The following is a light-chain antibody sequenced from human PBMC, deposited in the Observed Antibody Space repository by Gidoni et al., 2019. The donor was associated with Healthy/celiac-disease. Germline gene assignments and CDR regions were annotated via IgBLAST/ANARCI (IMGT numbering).Light chain of an antibody. V-gene: IGLV2-11*01. CDR1: SSYVGGYNY. J-gene: IGLJ2*01. CDR3: CSYAGSYTVV. Sequence: QSALTQPRSVSGSPGQSVTISCTGTSSYVGGYNYVSWYQQHPGKATTLMIYDVSKRPSGVPDRFSGSKSGNTASLTISGLQAEDEADYYCCSYAGSYTVVFGGGTKLTVL. CDR2: DVS.